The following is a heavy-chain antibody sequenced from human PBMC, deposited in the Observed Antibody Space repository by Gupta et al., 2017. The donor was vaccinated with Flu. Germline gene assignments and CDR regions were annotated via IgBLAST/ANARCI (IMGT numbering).Heavy chain of an antibody. V-gene: IGHV3-21*01. Sequence: EVQLVESGGGLAKPGVSLALSCAASGFTFSDCVINWVRQAPGKGLEWVSSVSSSGDYINYDDSVKGRFTTSRDNAKNSLYLQMNSMRAEDKDVYYCARVHSSGKGYGMDVWGQGTTVTVSS. CDR2: VSSSGDYI. J-gene: IGHJ6*02. CDR3: ARVHSSGKGYGMDV. D-gene: IGHD6-19*01. CDR1: GFTFSDCV.